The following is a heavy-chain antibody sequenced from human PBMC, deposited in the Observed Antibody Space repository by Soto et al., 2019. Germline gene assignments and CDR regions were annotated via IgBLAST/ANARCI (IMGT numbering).Heavy chain of an antibody. CDR1: GGTFSSYA. CDR2: IIPIFGTA. CDR3: ARGKGRYSSGWYPFDY. V-gene: IGHV1-69*13. D-gene: IGHD6-19*01. Sequence: ASVKVSCKASGGTFSSYAISWVRQAPGQGLEWMGGIIPIFGTANYAQKFQGRVTITADESTSTAYMELSSLRSEDTAVYYCARGKGRYSSGWYPFDYWGQGTLVTVSS. J-gene: IGHJ4*02.